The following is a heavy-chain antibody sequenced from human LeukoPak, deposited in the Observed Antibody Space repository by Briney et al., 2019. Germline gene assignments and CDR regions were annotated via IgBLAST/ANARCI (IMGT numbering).Heavy chain of an antibody. D-gene: IGHD3-3*01. CDR3: ARGVEYYDFWSGYYKGMDV. CDR2: MNPNSGNT. J-gene: IGHJ6*02. V-gene: IGHV1-8*01. Sequence: ASVKVSCKASGYTFTSYDINWVRQATGQGLEWMGWMNPNSGNTGYAQKFQGRVTMTRNTSISTACMELSSLRSEDTAVYYCARGVEYYDFWSGYYKGMDVWGQGTTVTVSS. CDR1: GYTFTSYD.